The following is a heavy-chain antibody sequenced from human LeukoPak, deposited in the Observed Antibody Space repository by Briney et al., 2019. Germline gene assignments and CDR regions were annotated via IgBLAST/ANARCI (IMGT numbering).Heavy chain of an antibody. D-gene: IGHD1-26*01. V-gene: IGHV4-39*07. J-gene: IGHJ4*02. Sequence: SETLSLTCTVSGGSISTSSYYWSWIRQPPGKRPEWIGSIYHSGSTYYNPSLKSRVTISVDTSKNQFSLKLSSVTAADTAVYYCASIKVGATSIDYWGQGTLVTVSS. CDR3: ASIKVGATSIDY. CDR2: IYHSGST. CDR1: GGSISTSSYY.